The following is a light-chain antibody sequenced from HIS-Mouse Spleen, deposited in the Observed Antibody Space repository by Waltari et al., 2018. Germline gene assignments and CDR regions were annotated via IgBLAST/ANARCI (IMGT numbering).Light chain of an antibody. CDR1: QSISRG. J-gene: IGKJ1*01. CDR2: KAS. CDR3: QQYNSYSRT. V-gene: IGKV1-5*03. Sequence: DIQMTQSPSTLSASVGDRVTIICRASQSISRGLAWYKQKTGKAPKLLIYKASSLEIGFPSRFSGSGSVTEFTLTISSLQPDDFATYYCQQYNSYSRTFGQGTKVEIK.